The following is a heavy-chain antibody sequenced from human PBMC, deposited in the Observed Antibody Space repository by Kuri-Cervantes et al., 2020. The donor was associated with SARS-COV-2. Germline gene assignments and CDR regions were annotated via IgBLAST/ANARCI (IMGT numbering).Heavy chain of an antibody. Sequence: SETLSLTCTVSGGSITSSSAHCWAWIRQPPGKGLEWIGEINDSGSTDCSPSLRGRVTISKDTSKKQFSLKLTSVTAADTAVYFCASGGYDTGWKFWGQGALVTVSS. CDR3: ASGGYDTGWKF. CDR1: GGSITSSSAHC. CDR2: INDSGST. D-gene: IGHD6-19*01. J-gene: IGHJ4*02. V-gene: IGHV4-39*07.